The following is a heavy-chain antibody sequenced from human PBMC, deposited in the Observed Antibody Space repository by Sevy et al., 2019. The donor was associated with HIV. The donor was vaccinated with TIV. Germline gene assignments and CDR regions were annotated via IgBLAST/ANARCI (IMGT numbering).Heavy chain of an antibody. CDR3: AKMVVTAFYYYYYMDV. J-gene: IGHJ6*03. Sequence: GGSLRLSCAASGFTFSSYAMSWVRQAPGKGLEWVSAISGRGGSTYYADSVKGRFTISRDNSKNTLYLQMNSLRAEDTAVYYCAKMVVTAFYYYYYMDVWGKGTTVTVSS. V-gene: IGHV3-23*01. CDR1: GFTFSSYA. CDR2: ISGRGGST. D-gene: IGHD2-21*02.